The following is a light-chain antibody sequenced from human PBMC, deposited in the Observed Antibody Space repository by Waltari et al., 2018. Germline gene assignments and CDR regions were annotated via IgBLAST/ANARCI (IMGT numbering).Light chain of an antibody. CDR2: ATS. Sequence: DIQMTQSPSSLSASLGDRVTITCRASQSVRNFLNWYQQEPGKAPTLLIYATSSLQTGVPSRFSGSGSGTDFTLSISSLQPEDFAIYFCQQGYMTPRTFGQGTKVEIK. J-gene: IGKJ1*01. V-gene: IGKV1-39*01. CDR1: QSVRNF. CDR3: QQGYMTPRT.